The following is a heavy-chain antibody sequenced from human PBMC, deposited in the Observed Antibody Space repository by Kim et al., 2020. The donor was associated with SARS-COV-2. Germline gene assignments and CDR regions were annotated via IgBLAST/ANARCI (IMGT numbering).Heavy chain of an antibody. CDR2: ISYDGSNK. V-gene: IGHV3-30*18. J-gene: IGHJ4*01. CDR1: GFTFSSYG. Sequence: GGSLRLSCAASGFTFSSYGMHWVRQAPGKGLEWVAVISYDGSNKYYADSVKGRFTISRDNSKNTLYLQMNSLRAEDTAVYYCAKTYDSSGYYSYYFDYWG. CDR3: AKTYDSSGYYSYYFDY. D-gene: IGHD3-22*01.